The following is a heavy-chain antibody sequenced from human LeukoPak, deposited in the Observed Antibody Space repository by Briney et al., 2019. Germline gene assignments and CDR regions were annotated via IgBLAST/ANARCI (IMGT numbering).Heavy chain of an antibody. CDR3: ATYSGAHHKTFDD. J-gene: IGHJ4*02. V-gene: IGHV3-13*01. CDR2: IGTIGDT. D-gene: IGHD1-26*01. CDR1: GFTFSSSD. Sequence: GGSLRLSCAASGFTFSSSDMHWVRQPTGKGLEWVSAIGTIGDTYYPGSVKGRFTISRDNAKNSLYLQMSSLRAEDTAVYYCATYSGAHHKTFDDWGQGTLVTVSS.